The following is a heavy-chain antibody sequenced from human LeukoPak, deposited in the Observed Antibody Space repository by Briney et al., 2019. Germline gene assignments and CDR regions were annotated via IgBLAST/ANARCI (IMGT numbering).Heavy chain of an antibody. Sequence: SVKVSCKASGYTFTSYYMHWVRQAPGQGLEWMGGIIPIFGTANYAQKFQGRVTITADKSTSTAYMELSSLRSEDTAVYYCARSRKVAVAGSVWGQGTLVTVSS. J-gene: IGHJ4*02. CDR3: ARSRKVAVAGSV. D-gene: IGHD6-19*01. CDR2: IIPIFGTA. V-gene: IGHV1-69*06. CDR1: GYTFTSYY.